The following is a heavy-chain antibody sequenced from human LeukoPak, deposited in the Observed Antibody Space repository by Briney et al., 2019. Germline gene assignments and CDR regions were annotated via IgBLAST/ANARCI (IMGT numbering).Heavy chain of an antibody. Sequence: GASVKVSCKASGYTFTSYVMHWVRQAPGQRLEWMGWINAGNGNTKYSQNFQGRVTITRDTSAGTAYMELSSLRSEDTAVYYCAREGTFGYSSSWYERDQTCFDYWGQGTLVTVSS. V-gene: IGHV1-3*01. CDR1: GYTFTSYV. CDR2: INAGNGNT. CDR3: AREGTFGYSSSWYERDQTCFDY. D-gene: IGHD6-13*01. J-gene: IGHJ4*02.